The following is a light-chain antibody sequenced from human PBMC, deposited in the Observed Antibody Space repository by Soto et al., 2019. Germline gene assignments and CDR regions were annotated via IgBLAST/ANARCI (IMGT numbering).Light chain of an antibody. Sequence: EIVMTQSPATLSVSPGERATLSCRASQSVSSNFAWYQQKPGQAPRLLIYGASTRATGIPARFTGSGSGTEFTLTISSLQPADFAVYSCQQYNNWPRTFGQGTKVEIK. CDR2: GAS. J-gene: IGKJ1*01. CDR3: QQYNNWPRT. V-gene: IGKV3-15*01. CDR1: QSVSSN.